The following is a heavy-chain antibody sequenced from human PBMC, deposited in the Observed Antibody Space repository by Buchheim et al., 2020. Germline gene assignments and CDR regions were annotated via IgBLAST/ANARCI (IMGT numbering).Heavy chain of an antibody. D-gene: IGHD2-21*02. CDR1: GGSTSSGGYS. CDR3: ARGFVTATHNWFDP. CDR2: IYHSGST. Sequence: QLQLQESGSGLVKPSQTLSLTCAVSGGSTSSGGYSWSWIRQPPGKGLEWIGYIYHSGSTYYNPSLKSRVTISVDRSKNQFSLKLSSVTAADTAVYYCARGFVTATHNWFDPWGQGTL. J-gene: IGHJ5*02. V-gene: IGHV4-30-2*01.